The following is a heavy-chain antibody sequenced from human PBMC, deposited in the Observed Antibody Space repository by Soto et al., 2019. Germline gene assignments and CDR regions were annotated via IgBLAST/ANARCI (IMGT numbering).Heavy chain of an antibody. CDR3: ARLSGPLDAFDI. CDR1: GFTVSSNY. J-gene: IGHJ3*02. Sequence: LRLSCAASGFTVSSNYMNWIRQSPSRGLEWLGRTYYRSRWYNDYAVSVKSRITINPDTSKNQFSLQLNSVTPEDTAVYYCARLSGPLDAFDIWGHGTMVTVSS. D-gene: IGHD1-1*01. V-gene: IGHV6-1*01. CDR2: TYYRSRWYN.